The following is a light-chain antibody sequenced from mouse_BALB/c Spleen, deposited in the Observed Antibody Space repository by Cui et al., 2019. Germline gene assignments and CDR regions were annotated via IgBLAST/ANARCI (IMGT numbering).Light chain of an antibody. CDR1: QNVSTA. CDR3: QQISSYPT. V-gene: IGKV6-13*01. CDR2: SSA. Sequence: DFVTIQTQKFMSTSVGDRVSITCKASQNVSTAVTWYQQKPGQSPKLLIYSSAILYAVVPGRFTGSGSLTDSTLTISNMHSEELADYFCQQISSYPTFGAGTKLELK. J-gene: IGKJ5*01.